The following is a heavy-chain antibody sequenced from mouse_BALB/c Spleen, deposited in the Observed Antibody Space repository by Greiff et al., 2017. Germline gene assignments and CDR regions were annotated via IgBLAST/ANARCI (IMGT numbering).Heavy chain of an antibody. CDR2: ISSGGST. J-gene: IGHJ3*01. Sequence: EVMLVESGGGLVKPGGSLKLSCAASGFTFSSYAMSWVRQTPEKRLEWVASISSGGSTYYPDSVKGRFTISRDNARNILYLQMSSLRSEDTAMYYCAREDYELGQMAYWGQGTLVTVSA. CDR3: AREDYELGQMAY. D-gene: IGHD2-4*01. V-gene: IGHV5-6-5*01. CDR1: GFTFSSYA.